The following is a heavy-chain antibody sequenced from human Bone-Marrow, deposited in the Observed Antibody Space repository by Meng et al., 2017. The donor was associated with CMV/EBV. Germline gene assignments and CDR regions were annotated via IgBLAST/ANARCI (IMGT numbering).Heavy chain of an antibody. CDR3: AKEPIGYCSTTSCYFES. D-gene: IGHD2-2*01. J-gene: IGHJ4*02. CDR2: ISSNGGST. Sequence: GESLKISCAASGFTFSSYAMHWVRQAPGKGLEYVSAISSNGGSTYYADSVKGRFTISRDNSKNTLYVQMNSLRAEDTAIYYCAKEPIGYCSTTSCYFESCGQGTLVTVSS. V-gene: IGHV3-64*02. CDR1: GFTFSSYA.